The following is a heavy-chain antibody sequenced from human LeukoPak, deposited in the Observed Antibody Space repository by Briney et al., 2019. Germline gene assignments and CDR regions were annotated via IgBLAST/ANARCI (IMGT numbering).Heavy chain of an antibody. CDR3: ARARYGSGTFSFDN. J-gene: IGHJ4*02. Sequence: GSLRLSCAASGFTFGSYPIHWVRPAPGKGLEWVALISYDGSNKYYADSVKGRFNISRDNSKNTLYLQMSSLRAEDTAVYYCARARYGSGTFSFDNWGQGTLVTVSS. V-gene: IGHV3-30*04. CDR1: GFTFGSYP. CDR2: ISYDGSNK. D-gene: IGHD3-10*01.